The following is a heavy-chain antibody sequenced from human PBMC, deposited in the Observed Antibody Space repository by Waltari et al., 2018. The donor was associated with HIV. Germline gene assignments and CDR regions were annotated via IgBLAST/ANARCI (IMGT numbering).Heavy chain of an antibody. D-gene: IGHD3-22*01. J-gene: IGHJ5*02. Sequence: QVQLQESGPGLVKPSQTLSLTCTVSGGSISSGGYYWSWIRQHPGKGLEWIGYIYYSGSTYYNPSLKSRVTISVDTSKNQFSLKLSSVTAADTAVYYCARERITYYYDSSGYYYPSLQYNWFDPWGQGTLVTVSS. CDR3: ARERITYYYDSSGYYYPSLQYNWFDP. V-gene: IGHV4-31*03. CDR2: IYYSGST. CDR1: GGSISSGGYY.